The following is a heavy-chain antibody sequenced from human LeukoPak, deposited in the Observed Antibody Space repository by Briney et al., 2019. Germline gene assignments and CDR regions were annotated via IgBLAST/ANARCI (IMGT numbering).Heavy chain of an antibody. V-gene: IGHV3-74*03. CDR3: ARDYAGSPDY. CDR2: INGDGSTT. J-gene: IGHJ4*02. CDR1: GFTFSTYW. D-gene: IGHD3-10*01. Sequence: GGSLRLSCTASGFTFSTYWINWVRQSRGKGLVWVALINGDGSTTTHADSVKGRFTISRVNAKNTAYLQMNSLRDEDTAVYFCARDYAGSPDYWGQGTLVTVSA.